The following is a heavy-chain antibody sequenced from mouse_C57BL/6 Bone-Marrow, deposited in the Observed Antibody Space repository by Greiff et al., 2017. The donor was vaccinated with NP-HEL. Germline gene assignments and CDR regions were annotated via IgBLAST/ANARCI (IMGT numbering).Heavy chain of an antibody. CDR3: ASRRDGYFYAMDY. CDR2: IYPGSGST. CDR1: GYTFTSYW. D-gene: IGHD2-3*01. J-gene: IGHJ4*01. V-gene: IGHV1-55*01. Sequence: QVQLQQPGAELVKPGASVKMSCKASGYTFTSYWITWVKQRPGQGLEWIGDIYPGSGSTNYNEKFKSKATLTVDTSSSTAYMQLSSLTSEDSAVYYCASRRDGYFYAMDYWGQGTSVTVSS.